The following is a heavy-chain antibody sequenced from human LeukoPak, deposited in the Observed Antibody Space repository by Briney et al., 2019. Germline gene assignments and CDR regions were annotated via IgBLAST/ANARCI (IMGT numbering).Heavy chain of an antibody. V-gene: IGHV1-69*13. Sequence: SVKVSCKASGGTFSSYAISWVRQAPGQGLEWMGGIIPIFGTANYAQKFQGRVTITADESTSTAYMELSSLRSEDTAVYYCARGRCGGDCYSDYHYYGMDVWGQGTTVTVSS. CDR3: ARGRCGGDCYSDYHYYGMDV. CDR1: GGTFSSYA. D-gene: IGHD2-21*02. CDR2: IIPIFGTA. J-gene: IGHJ6*02.